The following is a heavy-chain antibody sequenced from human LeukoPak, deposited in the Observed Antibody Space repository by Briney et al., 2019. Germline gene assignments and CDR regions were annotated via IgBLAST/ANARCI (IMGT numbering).Heavy chain of an antibody. CDR3: ARHHVIAANRIALCYYGMDV. CDR2: INPNSGGT. Sequence: ASVKVSCKASGYTFTGYYMHWVRQAPGQGLEWMGWINPNSGGTNYAQKFQGRVTMTWDTCISTAYMGLSRLRSDDTAVYYCARHHVIAANRIALCYYGMDVWGQGTTVTVSS. CDR1: GYTFTGYY. D-gene: IGHD6-25*01. J-gene: IGHJ6*02. V-gene: IGHV1-2*02.